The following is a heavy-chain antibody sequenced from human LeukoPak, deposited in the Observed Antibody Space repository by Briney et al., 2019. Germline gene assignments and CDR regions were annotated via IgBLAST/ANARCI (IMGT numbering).Heavy chain of an antibody. J-gene: IGHJ4*02. CDR1: GFIFSSYS. V-gene: IGHV3-21*01. D-gene: IGHD1-26*01. CDR2: ISTSSIYI. CDR3: TRGGRGTSYYWQY. Sequence: GGSLRLSCAVSGFIFSSYSMNWVRQAPGKGLEWVSSISTSSIYIYYADSVKGRFTISRDNAKNSLYLHMNSLRADDTAVYYCTRGGRGTSYYWQYWGQGTLVTVSS.